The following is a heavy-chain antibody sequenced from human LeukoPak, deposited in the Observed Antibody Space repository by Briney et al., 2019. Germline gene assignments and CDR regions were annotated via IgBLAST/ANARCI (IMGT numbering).Heavy chain of an antibody. V-gene: IGHV3-23*01. CDR1: GFTFSSYA. CDR2: ISGSGGST. D-gene: IGHD2-2*01. J-gene: IGHJ4*02. Sequence: GGSLRLSCAASGFTFSSYAMSWVRQAPGKGLEWVSAISGSGGSTYYADSVKGRFTISRDNSKNTLYLQMNSLRAEDTAVYYSAKDQKVVVVPAAIPGVILGTEPFDYWGQGTLLTVPS. CDR3: AKDQKVVVVPAAIPGVILGTEPFDY.